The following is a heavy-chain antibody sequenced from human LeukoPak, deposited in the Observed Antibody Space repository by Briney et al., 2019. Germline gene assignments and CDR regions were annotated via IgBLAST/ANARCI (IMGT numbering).Heavy chain of an antibody. D-gene: IGHD2-15*01. V-gene: IGHV4-34*01. J-gene: IGHJ4*02. Sequence: SETLSLTCAVYGGSFSGYYWSWIRQPPGKGLEWIGEINHSGSTNYNPSLKSRVTISVDTSKNQFSLKLSSVTAADTAVYYCARGWPYCSGGSCYSDYFDYWGQGTLVTVSS. CDR3: ARGWPYCSGGSCYSDYFDY. CDR1: GGSFSGYY. CDR2: INHSGST.